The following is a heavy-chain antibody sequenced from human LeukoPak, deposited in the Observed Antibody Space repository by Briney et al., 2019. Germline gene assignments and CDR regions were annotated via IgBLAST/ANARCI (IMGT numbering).Heavy chain of an antibody. J-gene: IGHJ4*02. CDR2: IYYSGST. CDR1: GGSVSSGSYY. D-gene: IGHD3-10*01. V-gene: IGHV4-61*01. CDR3: ARDFSWGVDS. Sequence: PSETLSLTCTVSGGSVSSGSYYWSWIRQPPGKGLEWIGYIYYSGSTNYNPSLKSRVTISVDTSKNQFSLKLSSVTAADTAVYYCARDFSWGVDSWGQGTLVTVSS.